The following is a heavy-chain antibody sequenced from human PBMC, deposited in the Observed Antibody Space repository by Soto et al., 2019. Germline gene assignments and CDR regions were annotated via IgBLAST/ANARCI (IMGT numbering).Heavy chain of an antibody. D-gene: IGHD6-6*01. CDR3: AKDVAARPSGLDY. CDR1: GFTFDDYA. CDR2: ISWNSGSI. V-gene: IGHV3-9*01. J-gene: IGHJ4*02. Sequence: GGSLRLSCAASGFTFDDYAMHWVRQAPGKGLEWVSGISWNSGSIGYADPVKGRFTISRDNAKNSLYLQMNSPRAEDTALYYCAKDVAARPSGLDYWGQGTLVTVSS.